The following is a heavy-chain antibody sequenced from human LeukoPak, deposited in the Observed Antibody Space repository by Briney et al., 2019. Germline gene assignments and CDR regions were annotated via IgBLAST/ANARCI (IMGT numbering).Heavy chain of an antibody. J-gene: IGHJ6*04. Sequence: GGSLRLSCAVSGFTFSGYAMSWVRQAPGKGLEWVANIKQDGSEKYYVDSVKGRFTISRDNAENSLYLQMNSLRAEDTAVYYCARDGEVVIPSYSSHYYGMDVWGKGTTVPVFS. D-gene: IGHD3-22*01. CDR3: ARDGEVVIPSYSSHYYGMDV. V-gene: IGHV3-7*01. CDR1: GFTFSGYA. CDR2: IKQDGSEK.